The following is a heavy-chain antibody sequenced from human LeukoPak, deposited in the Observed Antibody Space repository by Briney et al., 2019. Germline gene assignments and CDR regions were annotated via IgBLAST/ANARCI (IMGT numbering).Heavy chain of an antibody. CDR2: IYSGGST. CDR3: ARSTRAELRIYFDY. V-gene: IGHV3-53*01. Sequence: PGGSLRLSCAASGFTVSSNYMSWVRQAPGKGLEWVSVIYSGGSTYYADSVKGRFTISRDNSKNTLYLQMNSLRAEDTAVYYCARSTRAELRIYFDYWGQGTLVTVSS. J-gene: IGHJ4*02. D-gene: IGHD1-7*01. CDR1: GFTVSSNY.